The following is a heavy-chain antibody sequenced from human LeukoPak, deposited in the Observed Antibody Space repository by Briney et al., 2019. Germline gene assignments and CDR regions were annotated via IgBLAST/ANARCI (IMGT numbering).Heavy chain of an antibody. J-gene: IGHJ4*02. CDR1: GESVSSGDYR. V-gene: IGHV4-61*02. Sequence: SETLSLTCSVFGESVSSGDYRWCWHPPPAGATLEWIGRIHTGGTTSYNPSLRSRLIISIDTSKNQLSLKLNSVTSADTAMYYCARSGLSDFDYWGQGTLVSVSS. CDR2: IHTGGTT. D-gene: IGHD2-15*01. CDR3: ARSGLSDFDY.